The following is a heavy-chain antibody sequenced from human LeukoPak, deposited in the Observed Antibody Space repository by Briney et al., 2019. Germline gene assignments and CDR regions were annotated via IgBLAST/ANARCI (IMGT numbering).Heavy chain of an antibody. CDR2: ISYDGSNK. Sequence: GGSLRLSCAASGFTFSSYAMHWVRQAPGKGLEWVAVISYDGSNKYYADSVKGRFTISRDNSKNTLYLQMNSLRAEDTAVYYCRSDIVATIADYYYGMDVWGQGTTVTVSS. CDR1: GFTFSSYA. J-gene: IGHJ6*02. CDR3: RSDIVATIADYYYGMDV. V-gene: IGHV3-30-3*01. D-gene: IGHD5-12*01.